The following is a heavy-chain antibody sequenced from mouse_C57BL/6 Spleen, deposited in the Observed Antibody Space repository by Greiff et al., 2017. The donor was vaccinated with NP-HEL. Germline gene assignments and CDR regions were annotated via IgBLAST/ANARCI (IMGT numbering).Heavy chain of an antibody. CDR2: IYPYNGVS. V-gene: IGHV1-31*01. CDR1: GYSFTGYY. CDR3: ARTPAIYYYGSSDSYAMDY. J-gene: IGHJ4*01. Sequence: VQLQQSGPELVKPGASVKISCKASGYSFTGYYMHWVKQSHGNILDWIGYIYPYNGVSSYNQKFKGKATLTVDKSSSTAYMELRSLTSEDSAVYYCARTPAIYYYGSSDSYAMDYWGQGTSVTVSS. D-gene: IGHD1-1*01.